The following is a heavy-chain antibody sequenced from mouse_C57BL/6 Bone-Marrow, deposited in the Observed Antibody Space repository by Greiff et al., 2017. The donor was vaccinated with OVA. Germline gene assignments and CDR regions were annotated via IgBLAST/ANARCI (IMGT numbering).Heavy chain of an antibody. J-gene: IGHJ3*01. Sequence: EVQRVESGGGLVQPGGSLKLSCAASGFTFSDYYMYWVRQTPEKRLEWVAYISNGGGSTYYPDTVKGRFTISRDNAKNTLYLQMSRLKSEDTAMYYCARQLRYWFAYWDQGTLVTVSA. CDR2: ISNGGGST. CDR1: GFTFSDYY. CDR3: ARQLRYWFAY. V-gene: IGHV5-12*01. D-gene: IGHD1-1*01.